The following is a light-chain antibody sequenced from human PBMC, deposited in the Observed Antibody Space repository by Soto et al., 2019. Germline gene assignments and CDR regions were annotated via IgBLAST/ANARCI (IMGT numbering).Light chain of an antibody. V-gene: IGLV2-11*01. Sequence: QSALTQPRSVSGSPGQSVTISCTGTSSDVGGYNYVSWYRQHPGKAPKLMIYDVSERPSGVPDRFSGPKSGNTASLTISGLQAEDEADYYCCSFAGSFTLGVFGGGTKLTVL. CDR2: DVS. CDR1: SSDVGGYNY. J-gene: IGLJ3*02. CDR3: CSFAGSFTLGV.